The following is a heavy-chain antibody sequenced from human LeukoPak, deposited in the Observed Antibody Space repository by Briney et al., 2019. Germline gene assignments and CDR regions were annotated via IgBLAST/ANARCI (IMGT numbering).Heavy chain of an antibody. CDR3: ARGVATIMS. J-gene: IGHJ4*02. CDR1: GFTFSSYA. D-gene: IGHD5-12*01. Sequence: GRSLRLSCAASGFTFSSYAMHWVRQAPGKGLEWVAVVSYDGSNKYYADSVKGRFTISRDNAKNTLYLQMNSLRDEDTAVYYCARGVATIMSWGQGTLVTVSS. CDR2: VSYDGSNK. V-gene: IGHV3-30*04.